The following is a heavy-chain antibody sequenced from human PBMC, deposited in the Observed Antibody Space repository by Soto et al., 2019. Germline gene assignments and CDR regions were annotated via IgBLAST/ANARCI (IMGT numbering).Heavy chain of an antibody. D-gene: IGHD3-10*01. CDR1: GFTFTNFG. CDR2: ISHDGSNK. CDR3: AKSLDEYFYCSGSFD. V-gene: IGHV3-30*18. Sequence: QVQLVESGGGVVQPGTSLRLSCAASGFTFTNFGMHWVRQAPGKGLEWVAVISHDGSNKYYADSVKGRFTISRDDSENTLFLQMNSLSTDDTAVYYCAKSLDEYFYCSGSFDWGQGTLVTVSS. J-gene: IGHJ4*02.